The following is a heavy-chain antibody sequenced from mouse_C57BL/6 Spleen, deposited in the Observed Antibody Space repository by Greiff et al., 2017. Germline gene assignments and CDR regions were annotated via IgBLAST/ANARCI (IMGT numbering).Heavy chain of an antibody. CDR3: AREAGTRYFDV. V-gene: IGHV5-4*03. J-gene: IGHJ1*03. D-gene: IGHD3-3*01. Sequence: ERMLVASGGGLVKPGGSLKLSCAASGFSFSSYAMPWFRQTPEKRLEWVATISDGGSYSYYPDNVKGRFTFSRDNAKNNLYLQMSHLKSEDTAMYYCAREAGTRYFDVWGTGTTVTVSS. CDR2: ISDGGSYS. CDR1: GFSFSSYA.